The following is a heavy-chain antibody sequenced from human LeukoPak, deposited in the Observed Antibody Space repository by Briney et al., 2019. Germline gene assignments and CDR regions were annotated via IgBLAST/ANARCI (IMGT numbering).Heavy chain of an antibody. V-gene: IGHV3-48*03. CDR3: AKDISSWYYYDSSGYPPGAFDI. D-gene: IGHD3-22*01. CDR1: GFTFSSYE. CDR2: ISSSGSTI. Sequence: HPGGSLRLSCAASGFTFSSYEMNWVRQAPGKGLEWVSYISSSGSTIYYADSVKGRFTISRDNAKNSLYLQMNSLRAEDTALYYCAKDISSWYYYDSSGYPPGAFDIWGQGTMVTVSS. J-gene: IGHJ3*02.